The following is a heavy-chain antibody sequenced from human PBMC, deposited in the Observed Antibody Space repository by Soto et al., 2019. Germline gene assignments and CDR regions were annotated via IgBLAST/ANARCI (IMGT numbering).Heavy chain of an antibody. D-gene: IGHD3-10*01. Sequence: EVQLVESGGGLVQPGGSLRLSCAASGFTFSSYWMHWVRQAPGKGLVWVSRISGDGSSTSYADSVKGRFTISRDNAKNTLSLQMNSLRAEDTAVYYCTREVHSLSYYCGMDVWGQGTTVTVSS. CDR2: ISGDGSST. J-gene: IGHJ6*02. CDR3: TREVHSLSYYCGMDV. V-gene: IGHV3-74*01. CDR1: GFTFSSYW.